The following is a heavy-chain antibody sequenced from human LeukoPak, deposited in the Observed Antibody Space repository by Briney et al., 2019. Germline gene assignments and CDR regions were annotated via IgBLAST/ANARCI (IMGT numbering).Heavy chain of an antibody. CDR3: AKACSSTSCYPYFQH. CDR1: GFTFSSYS. D-gene: IGHD2-2*01. V-gene: IGHV3-21*04. CDR2: ISSSSSYI. Sequence: GGSLRLSCAASGFTFSSYSVNWVRQAPGKGLEWVSSISSSSSYIYYADSVKGRFTISRDNAKNSLYLQMNSLRAEDTAVYYCAKACSSTSCYPYFQHWGQGTLVTVSS. J-gene: IGHJ1*01.